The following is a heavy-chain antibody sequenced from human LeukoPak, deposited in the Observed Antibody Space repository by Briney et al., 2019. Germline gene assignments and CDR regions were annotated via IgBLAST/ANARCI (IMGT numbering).Heavy chain of an antibody. CDR3: AKSGSYDSSGYLDY. Sequence: GGSLRLSCAASGFTFDVYAMHWVRQAPGKGVEWVSGISWNRGSIGYAASVKGRFTISRDNAKNFLYLQMNSRRGEDRALYYCAKSGSYDSSGYLDYWGQGTLVTVSS. CDR2: ISWNRGSI. V-gene: IGHV3-9*01. J-gene: IGHJ4*02. CDR1: GFTFDVYA. D-gene: IGHD3-22*01.